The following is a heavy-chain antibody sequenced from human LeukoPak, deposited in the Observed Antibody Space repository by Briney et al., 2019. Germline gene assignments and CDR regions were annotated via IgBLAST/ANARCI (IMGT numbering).Heavy chain of an antibody. V-gene: IGHV3-30*02. CDR3: AKEYTPSSPLGELDS. CDR2: IRHDEANS. J-gene: IGHJ4*02. Sequence: GGSLRLSCAVSGFNLNSYAMHWVRQAPGKGLEWVAVIRHDEANSFYADSVQGRFTISRDTSKKILYLQMNSLRVQDTAVPYIAKEYTPSSPLGELDSWGQGTLVSVSS. CDR1: GFNLNSYA. D-gene: IGHD6-6*01.